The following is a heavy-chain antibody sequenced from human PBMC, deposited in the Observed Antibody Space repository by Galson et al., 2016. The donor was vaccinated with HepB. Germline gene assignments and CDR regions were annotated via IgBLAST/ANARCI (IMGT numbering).Heavy chain of an antibody. CDR1: GFTFSNVW. Sequence: SLRLSCAASGFTFSNVWMNWVRQAPGTGLEWVGRIKSKVDGGAADYAAPVKGRFTISGDDSKNTLYLQMTSLKTEGTAVYYCTTVLSTASMSGWYDWGFDSWGQGTLVTVSS. CDR2: IKSKVDGGAA. CDR3: TTVLSTASMSGWYDWGFDS. J-gene: IGHJ4*02. D-gene: IGHD6-19*01. V-gene: IGHV3-15*07.